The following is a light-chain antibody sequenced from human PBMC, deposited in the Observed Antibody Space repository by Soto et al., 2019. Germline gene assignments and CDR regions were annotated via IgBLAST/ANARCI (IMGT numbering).Light chain of an antibody. J-gene: IGKJ2*01. CDR2: GAS. V-gene: IGKV3-15*01. Sequence: EIVMTQSPATLSVSPGERATLHCRASQSVSSNLGWYQHKPGQAPRLLIYGASTRATGIPARFSGSGSGTGFTLTISGLQSEDFAVYYCQQYNDWPPGYTFGQGTKVDIK. CDR1: QSVSSN. CDR3: QQYNDWPPGYT.